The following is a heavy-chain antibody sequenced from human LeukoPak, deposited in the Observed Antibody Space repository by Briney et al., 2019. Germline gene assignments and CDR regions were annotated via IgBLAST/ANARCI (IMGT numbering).Heavy chain of an antibody. D-gene: IGHD2-2*01. CDR1: RGTLRSYA. Sequence: AVNVSRKATRGTLRSYAITCVRQAPGQGLESMERIIPIFGIANSPQKSQATVPITAAKSPSTAYMELSSLRSEDMAVYYCAREGWGIDVVVRAAISWEYGRDVWGQGTTVTVSS. J-gene: IGHJ6*02. V-gene: IGHV1-69*04. CDR2: IIPIFGIA. CDR3: AREGWGIDVVVRAAISWEYGRDV.